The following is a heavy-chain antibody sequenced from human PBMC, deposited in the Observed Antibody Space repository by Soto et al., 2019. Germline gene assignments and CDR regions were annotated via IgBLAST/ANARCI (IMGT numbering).Heavy chain of an antibody. CDR2: ISHSGNT. CDR3: ARDSRTGCSSTDCYMS. V-gene: IGHV4-4*02. CDR1: GDSISGSQW. Sequence: SETLSLTCAVSGDSISGSQWWSWVRLPPGKGLEWIGEISHSGNTRNNPSLKSRVTMSVDKSNNQFSLNLMSVAAADTATYYCARDSRTGCSSTDCYMSWGRGILVTVSS. J-gene: IGHJ5*02. D-gene: IGHD2-2*01.